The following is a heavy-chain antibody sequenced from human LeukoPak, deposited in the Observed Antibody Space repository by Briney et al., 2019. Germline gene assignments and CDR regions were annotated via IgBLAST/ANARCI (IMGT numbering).Heavy chain of an antibody. J-gene: IGHJ6*03. CDR3: ARDGIFGVAHYYMDV. V-gene: IGHV4-34*01. Sequence: SETLSLTCAVYGGSFSGYYWSWIRQPPGKGLEWIGGIYHSRSTYYNPSLKRRVTITGDTSKNQFSLKLSSVTAADTAVYYCARDGIFGVAHYYMDVWGKGTTVTVSS. CDR1: GGSFSGYY. D-gene: IGHD3-3*01. CDR2: IYHSRST.